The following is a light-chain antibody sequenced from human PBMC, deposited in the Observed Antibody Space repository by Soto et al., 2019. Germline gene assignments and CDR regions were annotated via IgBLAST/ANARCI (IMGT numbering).Light chain of an antibody. Sequence: EIVLTQSPATLSLSPGERATLSCRASQSVRNYLAWYLQKPGQPPRLLIYDASNRATGIPARFSGRGSGTDFTLTVSSLEPEDFAVYFCQQRKSWPITFGQGTRLEI. CDR1: QSVRNY. CDR2: DAS. V-gene: IGKV3-11*01. J-gene: IGKJ5*01. CDR3: QQRKSWPIT.